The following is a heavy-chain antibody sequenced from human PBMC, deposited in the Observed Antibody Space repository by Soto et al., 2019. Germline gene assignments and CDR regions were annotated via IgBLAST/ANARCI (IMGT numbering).Heavy chain of an antibody. CDR3: EKIRLLYYYDSSGYYYDY. V-gene: IGHV3-43*02. CDR2: ISGDGGST. Sequence: GGSLRLSCAASGFTFDDYAMHWVRQAPGKGLEWVSLISGDGGSTYYADSVKGRFTISRDNSKNSLYLQMNSLRTEDTALYYCEKIRLLYYYDSSGYYYDYWGQGTLVTVSS. CDR1: GFTFDDYA. D-gene: IGHD3-22*01. J-gene: IGHJ4*02.